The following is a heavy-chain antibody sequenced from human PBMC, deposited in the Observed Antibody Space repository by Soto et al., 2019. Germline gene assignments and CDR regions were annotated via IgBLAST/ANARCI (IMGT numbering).Heavy chain of an antibody. V-gene: IGHV4-31*03. Sequence: QVQLQESGPGLVKPSQTLSLTCTVSGGSISSGGYYWSWIRQHPGQGLEWIGYISYSGSTYYNPSLKSRVTISVDTSKNQFSLKLSSVTSADTAVYYCARGGLRLGELSLLFDYWGQGTLGTVSS. J-gene: IGHJ4*02. CDR3: ARGGLRLGELSLLFDY. CDR1: GGSISSGGYY. D-gene: IGHD3-16*02. CDR2: ISYSGST.